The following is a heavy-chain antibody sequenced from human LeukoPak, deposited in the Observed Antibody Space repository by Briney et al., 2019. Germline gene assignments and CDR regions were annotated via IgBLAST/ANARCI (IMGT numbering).Heavy chain of an antibody. CDR3: ARVGLDRRGYSGYEAFDY. CDR2: ISTSSSYI. D-gene: IGHD5-12*01. Sequence: PGGSLRLSCAASGFTFSSYAMSWVRQAPGKGLEWVSSISTSSSYIYYADAVKGRFTISRDNAKNSLYLQINSLRAEDTAVYYCARVGLDRRGYSGYEAFDYWGQGTQVTVSS. V-gene: IGHV3-21*01. J-gene: IGHJ4*02. CDR1: GFTFSSYA.